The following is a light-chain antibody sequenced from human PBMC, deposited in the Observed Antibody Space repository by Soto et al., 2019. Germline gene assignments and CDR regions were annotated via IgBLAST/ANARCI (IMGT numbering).Light chain of an antibody. CDR1: QSISSN. V-gene: IGKV1-39*01. CDR3: QQSFSIPYI. J-gene: IGKJ2*01. Sequence: DIQMTQSPSSLSAFAGDRVTITCRASQSISSNLNWYQQKPGKAPKLLIYSASSLQSGVPSRFSGSGSGTDFTLTITSLQPADFATYYCQQSFSIPYIFGQGTKLDIK. CDR2: SAS.